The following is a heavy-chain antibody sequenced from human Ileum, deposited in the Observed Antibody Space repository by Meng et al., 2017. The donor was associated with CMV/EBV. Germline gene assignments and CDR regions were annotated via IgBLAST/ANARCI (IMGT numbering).Heavy chain of an antibody. CDR3: VHRRDYSGNWNGGSVDF. CDR2: IYWDDDK. CDR1: SRTSSPVG. D-gene: IGHD1-1*01. V-gene: IGHV2-5*02. Sequence: SRTSSPVGVGWIRQPTGKALEWLAFIYWDDDKRYSPSLKSRLTITKDAPKNQVVLTMTNMGPADTATYHCVHRRDYSGNWNGGSVDFWGQGALVTVSS. J-gene: IGHJ4*02.